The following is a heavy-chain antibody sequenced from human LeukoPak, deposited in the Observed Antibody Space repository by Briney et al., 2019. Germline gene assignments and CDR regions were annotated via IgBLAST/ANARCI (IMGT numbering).Heavy chain of an antibody. J-gene: IGHJ5*02. CDR3: ARGRRHWFDP. CDR2: IYHSGST. CDR1: GGSISSGGYS. V-gene: IGHV4-30-2*01. Sequence: SQTLSLTCAVSGGSISSGGYSWSWIWQPPGKGLEWIGYIYHSGSTYYNPSLKSRVTISVDRSKNQFSLKLSSVTAADTAVYYCARGRRHWFDPWGQGTLVTVSS.